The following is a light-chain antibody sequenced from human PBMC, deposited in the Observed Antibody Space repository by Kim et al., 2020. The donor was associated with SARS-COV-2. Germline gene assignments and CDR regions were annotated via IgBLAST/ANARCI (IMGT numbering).Light chain of an antibody. J-gene: IGKJ2*01. CDR3: QHYIRFPYT. CDR2: LAS. Sequence: DIQMTQSPSTLSASVGDRVTITCRASQSIDTCLAWYQQKPGKAPNLLIYLASTLESGVPSRFSGSGSGTEFTLTINSLQPDDFATYYCQHYIRFPYTFGQGTKLEI. CDR1: QSIDTC. V-gene: IGKV1-5*03.